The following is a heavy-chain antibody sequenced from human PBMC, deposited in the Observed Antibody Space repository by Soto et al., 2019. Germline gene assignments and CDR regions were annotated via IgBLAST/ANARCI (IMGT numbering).Heavy chain of an antibody. CDR2: ISYDGSNK. J-gene: IGHJ6*02. CDR1: GFTFSSYA. D-gene: IGHD6-19*01. CDR3: ARDLGGSSHGQLLSPGGYYYGMDV. V-gene: IGHV3-30-3*01. Sequence: QVQLVESGGGVVQPGRSLRLSCAASGFTFSSYAMHWVRQAPGKGLEWVAVISYDGSNKYYADSVKGRFTISRDNSKNTLYLQMNSLRAEDTAVYYCARDLGGSSHGQLLSPGGYYYGMDVWGQGPTVTVSS.